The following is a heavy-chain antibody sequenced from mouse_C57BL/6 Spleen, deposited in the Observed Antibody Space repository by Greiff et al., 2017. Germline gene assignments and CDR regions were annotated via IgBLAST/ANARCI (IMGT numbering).Heavy chain of an antibody. CDR2: IDPENGDT. CDR1: GFNIKDDY. V-gene: IGHV14-4*01. Sequence: VQLKESGAELVRPGASVKLSCTASGFNIKDDYMHWVKQRPEQGLEWIGWIDPENGDTEYASKFQGKATITADTTSNTAYLQLSSLTSEDTAVYYCNRYDGYYRFAYWGQGTLVTVSA. J-gene: IGHJ3*01. D-gene: IGHD2-3*01. CDR3: NRYDGYYRFAY.